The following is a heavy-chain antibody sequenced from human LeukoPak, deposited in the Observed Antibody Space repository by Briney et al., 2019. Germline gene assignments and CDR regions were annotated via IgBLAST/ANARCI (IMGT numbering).Heavy chain of an antibody. CDR2: INTNSGNP. CDR1: GYLFTNHA. J-gene: IGHJ4*02. D-gene: IGHD4/OR15-4a*01. CDR3: ARDQEGAHDLVLDF. V-gene: IGHV7-4-1*02. Sequence: GASVKVSCKASGYLFTNHAITWVRQAPGQGLEWVGWINTNSGNPTYARAFRGRFVFSLDTSVSTAYLQISSLEAEDTAVYYCARDQEGAHDLVLDFWGQGALITVSS.